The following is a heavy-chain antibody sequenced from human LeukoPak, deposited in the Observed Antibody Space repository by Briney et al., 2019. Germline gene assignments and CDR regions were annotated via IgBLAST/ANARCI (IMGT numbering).Heavy chain of an antibody. Sequence: ASVKVSCKASGYTFTSYGISWVRQAPGQGLEWMGWISAYNGNTNYAQKLQGRVTMTTDTSTSTAYMELSRLRSDDTAVYYCASLKWYCSSTSCYHPPEDQNYYMDVWGKGTTVTVSS. J-gene: IGHJ6*03. CDR1: GYTFTSYG. CDR3: ASLKWYCSSTSCYHPPEDQNYYMDV. V-gene: IGHV1-18*01. CDR2: ISAYNGNT. D-gene: IGHD2-2*01.